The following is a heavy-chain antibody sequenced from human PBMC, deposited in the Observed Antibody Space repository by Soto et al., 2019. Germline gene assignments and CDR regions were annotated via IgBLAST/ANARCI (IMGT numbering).Heavy chain of an antibody. CDR2: IDPSDSYT. D-gene: IGHD1-26*01. Sequence: PGESLKISCKGSGYSFTSYWISWVRQMPGKGLEWMGRIDPSDSYTNYSPSFQGHVTISADKSISTAYLQWSSLKASDTAMYYCASHDPGHKKAGSYYGMGVWGQGNTVTVAS. CDR3: ASHDPGHKKAGSYYGMGV. J-gene: IGHJ6*01. CDR1: GYSFTSYW. V-gene: IGHV5-10-1*01.